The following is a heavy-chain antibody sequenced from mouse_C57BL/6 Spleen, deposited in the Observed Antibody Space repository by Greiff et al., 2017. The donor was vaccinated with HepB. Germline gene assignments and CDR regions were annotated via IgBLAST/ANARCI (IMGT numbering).Heavy chain of an antibody. CDR2: IYPGDGDT. V-gene: IGHV1-80*01. CDR3: ARDRVGTVHY. Sequence: QVQLKESGAELVKPGASVKISCKASGYAFSSYWMNWVKQRPGKGLEWIGQIYPGDGDTNYNGKFKGKATLTADKSSSTAYMQLSSLTSEDSAVYFCARDRVGTVHYWGQGTTLTVSS. D-gene: IGHD1-1*01. CDR1: GYAFSSYW. J-gene: IGHJ2*01.